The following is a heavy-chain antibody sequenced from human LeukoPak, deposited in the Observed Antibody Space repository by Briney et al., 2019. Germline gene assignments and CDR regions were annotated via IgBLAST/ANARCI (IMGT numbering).Heavy chain of an antibody. J-gene: IGHJ4*02. D-gene: IGHD5-24*01. CDR1: GFTFSSYA. CDR2: ISGSGGST. CDR3: AKERVEMPTLYYFDY. V-gene: IGHV3-23*01. Sequence: PGGSLRLSCAASGFTFSSYAMSWVRQAPGKGLEWVSAISGSGGSTYYADSVKGRFTISRDNSKNTLYLQMHSLRAEDTAVYYCAKERVEMPTLYYFDYWGQGTLVTVSS.